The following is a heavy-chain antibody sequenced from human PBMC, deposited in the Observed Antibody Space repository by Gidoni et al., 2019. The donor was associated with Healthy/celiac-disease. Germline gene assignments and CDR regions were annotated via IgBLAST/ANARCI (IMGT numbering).Heavy chain of an antibody. CDR1: GVSISSCRYY. D-gene: IGHD4-17*01. V-gene: IGHV4-39*01. CDR2: FYYSGST. J-gene: IGHJ5*02. Sequence: QLQLQESGPGLVKPSETLSPTCPVSGVSISSCRYYWAWTRQPPGKGLEWIGSFYYSGSTYPNPSLKSRVTISVDTSKNQFSLKLSSVTAADTAVYYCARRNDYGDYYSWFDPWSQGTLVTVSS. CDR3: ARRNDYGDYYSWFDP.